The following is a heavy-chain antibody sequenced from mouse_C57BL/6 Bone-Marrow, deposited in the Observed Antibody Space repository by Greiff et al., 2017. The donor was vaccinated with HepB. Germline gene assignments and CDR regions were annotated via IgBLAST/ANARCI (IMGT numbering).Heavy chain of an antibody. CDR3: ARRFYYYGSSGYFDV. CDR1: GFTFSDYY. Sequence: EVQLVESGGGLVQPGGSLKLSCAASGFTFSDYYMYWVRQTPEKRLEWVAYISNGGGSTYYPDTVKGRFTISRDNAKNTLYLQMSRLKSEDTAMYYCARRFYYYGSSGYFDVWGTGTTVTVSS. J-gene: IGHJ1*03. D-gene: IGHD1-1*01. CDR2: ISNGGGST. V-gene: IGHV5-12*01.